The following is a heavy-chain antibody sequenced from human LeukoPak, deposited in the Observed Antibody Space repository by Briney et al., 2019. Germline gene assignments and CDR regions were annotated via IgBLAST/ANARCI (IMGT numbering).Heavy chain of an antibody. V-gene: IGHV4-4*07. Sequence: PSETLSLTCTVSGASISNFYWSWIRQPAGKGLEWIGRIYTDGSPRYNPSLKSRITMSIDTSKNQFSLKLTSVTAADTAVYYCARGRRRYSSSWYYFDYWGQGTLVTVSS. CDR1: GASISNFY. CDR2: IYTDGSP. CDR3: ARGRRRYSSSWYYFDY. D-gene: IGHD6-13*01. J-gene: IGHJ4*02.